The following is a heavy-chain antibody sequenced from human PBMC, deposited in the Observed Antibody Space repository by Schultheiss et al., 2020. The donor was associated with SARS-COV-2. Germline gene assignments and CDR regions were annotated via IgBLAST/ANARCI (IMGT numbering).Heavy chain of an antibody. Sequence: GESLKISCAASGFTFSSYGMHWVRQAPGKGLEWVAVIWYDGSNKYYADSVKGRFTISRDNSKNTLYLQMNSLRAEDTAVYYCARVQWELSYYYYGMDVWGQGTTVTVSS. J-gene: IGHJ6*02. V-gene: IGHV3-33*08. D-gene: IGHD1-26*01. CDR1: GFTFSSYG. CDR3: ARVQWELSYYYYGMDV. CDR2: IWYDGSNK.